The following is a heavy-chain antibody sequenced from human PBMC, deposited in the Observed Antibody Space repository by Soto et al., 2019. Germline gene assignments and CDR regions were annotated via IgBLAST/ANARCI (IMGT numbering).Heavy chain of an antibody. J-gene: IGHJ4*02. CDR1: GFPFSGSA. Sequence: EVQLVESWGVLVQPGGSLKLSCAASGFPFSGSAMHLVRQASGTGLEWVGRIRSTPNSYATDYAASVKGRFTISRDDSKNTAYPQMNSLKTEATAVYYCCAIRGGQPDYWGQGALVTVSS. CDR3: CAIRGGQPDY. V-gene: IGHV3-73*02. D-gene: IGHD3-10*01. CDR2: IRSTPNSYAT.